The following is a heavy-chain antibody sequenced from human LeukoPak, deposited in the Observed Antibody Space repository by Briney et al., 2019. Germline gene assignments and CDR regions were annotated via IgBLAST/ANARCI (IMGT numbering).Heavy chain of an antibody. CDR1: GGSISSSSYY. D-gene: IGHD3-22*01. CDR3: ARDRDSSGYYSDAFDI. Sequence: SETLSLTCTVSGGSISSSSYYWGWIRQPPGKGLEWIGSIYYSGSTYYNPSLKSRVTISVDTSKNQFSLKLSSVTAADTAVYYCARDRDSSGYYSDAFDIWGQGTMVTVSS. J-gene: IGHJ3*02. CDR2: IYYSGST. V-gene: IGHV4-39*07.